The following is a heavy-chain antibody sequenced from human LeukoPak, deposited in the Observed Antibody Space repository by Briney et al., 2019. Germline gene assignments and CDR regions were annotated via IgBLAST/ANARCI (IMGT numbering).Heavy chain of an antibody. V-gene: IGHV1-69*01. Sequence: SVKVSCKASGGTFSSYAISWVRQAPGQGLERMGGIIPIFGTANYAQKFQGRVTITADESTSTAYMELSSLRSEDTAVYYCAGDYYDILTGYYNPSGNDYWGQGTLVTVSS. CDR3: AGDYYDILTGYYNPSGNDY. CDR2: IIPIFGTA. CDR1: GGTFSSYA. D-gene: IGHD3-9*01. J-gene: IGHJ4*02.